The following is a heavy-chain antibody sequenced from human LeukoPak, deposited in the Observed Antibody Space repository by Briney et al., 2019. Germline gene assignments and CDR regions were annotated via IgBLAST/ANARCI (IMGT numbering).Heavy chain of an antibody. Sequence: SQTLSLTCAISGDSVSSNSAAWNWIRQSPSRGLEWLGRTYYRSKWYNDYAVSVKSRITINPDTSKNQFSLQLNSVTPEDTAVYYCARDSNGGVPGIAAAGTGSGYFDYWGQGTLVTVSS. CDR3: ARDSNGGVPGIAAAGTGSGYFDY. V-gene: IGHV6-1*01. J-gene: IGHJ4*02. CDR2: TYYRSKWYN. CDR1: GDSVSSNSAA. D-gene: IGHD6-13*01.